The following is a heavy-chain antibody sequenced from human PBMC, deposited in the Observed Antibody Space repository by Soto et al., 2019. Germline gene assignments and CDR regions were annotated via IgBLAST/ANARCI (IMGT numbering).Heavy chain of an antibody. D-gene: IGHD2-2*02. Sequence: RGSLRLSCAASGFTFISYAIIFFRHSPCKWLEWVSAISGSGGSTYYADSVKGRFTISRDNSKNTLYLQMNSLRAEDTAVYYCAKDLRSYCSSTSCYIDWFDPWGQGTLVTVSS. CDR3: AKDLRSYCSSTSCYIDWFDP. J-gene: IGHJ5*02. CDR1: GFTFISYA. V-gene: IGHV3-23*01. CDR2: ISGSGGST.